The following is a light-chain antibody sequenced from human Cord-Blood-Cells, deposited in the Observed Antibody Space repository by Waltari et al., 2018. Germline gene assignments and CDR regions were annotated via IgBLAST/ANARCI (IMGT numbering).Light chain of an antibody. CDR3: QQYNSYSVT. J-gene: IGKJ4*01. CDR1: QSISSW. V-gene: IGKV1-5*01. CDR2: DAS. Sequence: DIQMTPSPSTLSASVGDSVTITCRASQSISSWLAWDPQKPGKAPKLLIYDASSLESGGPSRFSGSGSGTEFTLTISSLQPDDFATYYGQQYNSYSVTFGGGTKVEIK.